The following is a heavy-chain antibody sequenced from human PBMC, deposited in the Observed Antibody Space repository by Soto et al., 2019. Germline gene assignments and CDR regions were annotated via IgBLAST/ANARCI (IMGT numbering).Heavy chain of an antibody. CDR1: GGSISSGDYY. CDR2: IYYSGST. J-gene: IGHJ6*02. Sequence: SETLSLTCTVSGGSISSGDYYWSWIRQPPGKGLEWIGYIYYSGSTYYNPSLKSRVTISVDTSKNQFSLKLSSVTAADTAVYYCARDRYCSSTSCYEGGYYYYGMDVWGQGTTVTVSS. V-gene: IGHV4-30-4*01. CDR3: ARDRYCSSTSCYEGGYYYYGMDV. D-gene: IGHD2-2*01.